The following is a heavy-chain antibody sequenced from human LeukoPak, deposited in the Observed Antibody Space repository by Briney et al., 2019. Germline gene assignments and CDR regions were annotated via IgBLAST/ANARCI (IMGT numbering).Heavy chain of an antibody. V-gene: IGHV3-33*01. D-gene: IGHD5-24*01. Sequence: GGSLRLSCAASGFSFSNHGMHWVRQAPGKGLEWVAVIWYDGSNKYYADSVKGRFTISRDNSKNTVCLQMNSLRAEDTAAYYCAREAMGTIPYFDYWGQGTLVTVSS. J-gene: IGHJ4*02. CDR3: AREAMGTIPYFDY. CDR1: GFSFSNHG. CDR2: IWYDGSNK.